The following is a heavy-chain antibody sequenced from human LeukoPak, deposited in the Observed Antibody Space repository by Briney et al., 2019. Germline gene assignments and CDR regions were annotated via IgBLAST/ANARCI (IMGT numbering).Heavy chain of an antibody. D-gene: IGHD2-15*01. CDR2: IYYSGTT. CDR3: ARSPGGGFDI. Sequence: PSETLSLTCTVPGGSINNYYGGWIRQTPGKGLELIGYIYYSGTTNYNPSLNSRVSISVDTSKKQFSLKLSSVTSADTAVYYCARSPGGGFDIWGQGTMVTVSS. V-gene: IGHV4-59*01. J-gene: IGHJ3*02. CDR1: GGSINNYY.